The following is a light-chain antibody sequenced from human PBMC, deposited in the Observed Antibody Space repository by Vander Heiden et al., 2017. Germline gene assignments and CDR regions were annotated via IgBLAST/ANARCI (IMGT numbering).Light chain of an antibody. CDR3: QAWDGSAAV. J-gene: IGLJ2*01. Sequence: SYELTQPPSVSVSPGQTAGISCSGDELGNKFVYWYHQKPGQSPVLVIYQDTRRPSGIPERFSGSNSGNTATLTISGTQALDEADYYCQAWDGSAAVFGGGTRLTVL. CDR2: QDT. V-gene: IGLV3-1*01. CDR1: ELGNKF.